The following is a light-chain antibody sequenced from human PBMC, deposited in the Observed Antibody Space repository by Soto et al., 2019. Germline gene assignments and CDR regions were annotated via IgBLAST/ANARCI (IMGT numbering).Light chain of an antibody. Sequence: DIQMTHSPSTLSASVGDRVTISCRASQSLSTRLAWYQQKPGKAPNLLIYDASSLESGVPSRFSGSGSGTEFTLTISSLQPDDSATYYCQQYNSYWTFGQGNKVEIX. CDR3: QQYNSYWT. V-gene: IGKV1-5*01. CDR2: DAS. CDR1: QSLSTR. J-gene: IGKJ1*01.